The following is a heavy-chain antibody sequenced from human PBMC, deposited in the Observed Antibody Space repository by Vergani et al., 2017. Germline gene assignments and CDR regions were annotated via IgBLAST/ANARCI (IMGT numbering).Heavy chain of an antibody. CDR1: GFTVSSNY. D-gene: IGHD3-3*01. CDR3: ARDPDIDPSGYRNWFDP. V-gene: IGHV3-33*08. Sequence: VQLVESGGGLIQPGGSLRLSCAASGFTVSSNYMSWVRQAPGKGLEWVAVIWYDGSNKYYADSVKGRFTISRDNSKNTLYLQMNSLRAEDTAVYYCARDPDIDPSGYRNWFDPWGQGTLVTVSS. CDR2: IWYDGSNK. J-gene: IGHJ5*02.